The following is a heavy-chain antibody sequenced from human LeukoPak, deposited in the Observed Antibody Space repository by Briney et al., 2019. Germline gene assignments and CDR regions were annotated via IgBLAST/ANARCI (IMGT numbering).Heavy chain of an antibody. CDR1: GGSITSGSYY. CDR2: MFSSGSGGNI. Sequence: SETLSLTCTVSGGSITSGSYYWSWIRQPPGKGLEWIGRMFSSGSGGNINYNPSLKSRVTISVDTSKNQFSLKLSSVTAADTAVYYCARGIAARQFDYWGQGTLVTVSS. J-gene: IGHJ4*02. CDR3: ARGIAARQFDY. D-gene: IGHD6-6*01. V-gene: IGHV4-61*02.